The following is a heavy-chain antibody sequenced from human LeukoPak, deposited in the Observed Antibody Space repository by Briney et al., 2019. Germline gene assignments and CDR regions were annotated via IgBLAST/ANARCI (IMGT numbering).Heavy chain of an antibody. J-gene: IGHJ4*02. Sequence: SETLSLTCTVSGGSISSHSWSWIRQPAGKGLEWIGRIFTSGNTYYNPSLKSRVIMSVDTTKNQFSLKLSSVTAADTAVYYCAREGGGFDFWGQGTLVTVSS. CDR2: IFTSGNT. CDR3: AREGGGFDF. D-gene: IGHD3-16*01. CDR1: GGSISSHS. V-gene: IGHV4-4*07.